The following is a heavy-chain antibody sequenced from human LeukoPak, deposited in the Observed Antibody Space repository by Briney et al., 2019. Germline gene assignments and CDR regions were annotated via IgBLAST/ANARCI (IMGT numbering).Heavy chain of an antibody. CDR2: IYHSDNP. CDR3: AREQIAAAGLVY. CDR1: GGSISSNHW. Sequence: SETLSLTCAVSGGSISSNHWWSWVRQPPGKGLKWIGEIYHSDNPNYNPSLKSRVTISLDKSKNQFSLKLSSVTAADTAVYYCAREQIAAAGLVYWGQGTLVTVSS. J-gene: IGHJ4*02. D-gene: IGHD6-13*01. V-gene: IGHV4-4*02.